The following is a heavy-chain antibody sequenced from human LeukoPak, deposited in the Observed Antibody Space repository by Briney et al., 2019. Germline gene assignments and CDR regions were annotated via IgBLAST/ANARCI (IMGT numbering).Heavy chain of an antibody. CDR1: GGSFSGYY. Sequence: SETLSLTCAVYGGSFSGYYWSWIRQPPGKGLEWIGEINHSGSTNYNPSLKSRVTISVDTSKNQFSLKLSSVTAADTAVYYCARGCGSLSLGYWGQGTLVAVSS. CDR3: ARGCGSLSLGY. D-gene: IGHD1-26*01. J-gene: IGHJ4*02. CDR2: INHSGST. V-gene: IGHV4-34*01.